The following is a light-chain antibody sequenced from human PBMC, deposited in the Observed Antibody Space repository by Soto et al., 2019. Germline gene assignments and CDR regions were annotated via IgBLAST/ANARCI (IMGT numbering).Light chain of an antibody. CDR3: AAWDASLNAFV. J-gene: IGLJ1*01. Sequence: QSALTQPPSVSEAPRQRVTISCSGSRSNIGSNAVNWYQQLPGQAPKLLLYYDDLLPSGVSDRFSGSKSGTSASLAISGLQSEDEADYYCAAWDASLNAFVFGTGTKVTV. CDR2: YDD. CDR1: RSNIGSNA. V-gene: IGLV1-36*01.